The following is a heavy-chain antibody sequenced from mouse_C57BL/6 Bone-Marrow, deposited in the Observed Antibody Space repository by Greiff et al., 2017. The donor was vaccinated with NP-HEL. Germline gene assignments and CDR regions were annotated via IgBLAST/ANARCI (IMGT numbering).Heavy chain of an antibody. J-gene: IGHJ3*01. D-gene: IGHD1-1*01. CDR3: ARHEETTVVATRAWFAY. Sequence: VQLVESGAELVKPGASVKLSCKASGYTFTEYTIHWVKQRSGQGLEWIGWFYPGSGSTKYNEKFKDKATLTADKSSSTVYMELSRLTSEDSAVYFCARHEETTVVATRAWFAYWGQGTLVTVSA. CDR2: FYPGSGST. V-gene: IGHV1-62-2*01. CDR1: GYTFTEYT.